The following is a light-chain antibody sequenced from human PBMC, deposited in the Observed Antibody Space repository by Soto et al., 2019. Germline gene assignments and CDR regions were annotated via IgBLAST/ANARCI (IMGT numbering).Light chain of an antibody. V-gene: IGKV3-11*01. CDR2: DAS. CDR1: QSISSC. Sequence: IVLTQSPTTLSLWPGETAVLSCRASQSISSCLSWYQQRPGQAPRLLIYDASNRAPGIPARFSGSGSGTVFTLTISSLEPEDFALYYCQQRSSWITFGQGTRLEIE. J-gene: IGKJ5*01. CDR3: QQRSSWIT.